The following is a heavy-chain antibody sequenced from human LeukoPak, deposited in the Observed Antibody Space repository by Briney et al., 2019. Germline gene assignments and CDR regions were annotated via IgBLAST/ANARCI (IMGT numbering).Heavy chain of an antibody. CDR3: ARQGWGDTSSSPDY. V-gene: IGHV5-51*01. J-gene: IGHJ4*02. D-gene: IGHD6-6*01. Sequence: KISCKGSGHSFMNYWIGWVRQMPGKGLEWMGIIYPSDSDTRYSPSFQGQVIISADKSISTAYLQWRSLKASDTAMYYCARQGWGDTSSSPDYWGQGTLVTVSS. CDR2: IYPSDSDT. CDR1: GHSFMNYW.